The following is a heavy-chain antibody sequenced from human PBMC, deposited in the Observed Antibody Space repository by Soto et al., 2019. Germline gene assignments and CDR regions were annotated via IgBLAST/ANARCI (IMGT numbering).Heavy chain of an antibody. V-gene: IGHV3-30-3*01. J-gene: IGHJ6*02. D-gene: IGHD6-13*01. CDR3: ARDLRGSSWYSGWTNYYYYGIDV. CDR1: GFTFSSYA. Sequence: GGSLSLSCAASGFTFSSYAMHWVRQAPGKGLEWVAVISYDGSNKYYADSVKGRFTISRDNSKNTLYLQMNSLRAEDTAVYYCARDLRGSSWYSGWTNYYYYGIDVWGQGTTVTVSS. CDR2: ISYDGSNK.